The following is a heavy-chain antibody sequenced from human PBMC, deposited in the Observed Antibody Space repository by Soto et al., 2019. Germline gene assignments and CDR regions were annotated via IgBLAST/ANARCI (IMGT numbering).Heavy chain of an antibody. CDR3: ARAKGYIVGSDWSSRYYGLDV. Sequence: EMKMVQSGGGLVQPGGSLRLSWVGSGFSFDSYRMSWVRQAPGKGLEWVAHIKQDGSDKYYVASVEGRFTISRDNVKNSVFLQMSSLRAEDTAVYYCARAKGYIVGSDWSSRYYGLDVWGQGTTVTVSS. D-gene: IGHD2-21*01. CDR2: IKQDGSDK. J-gene: IGHJ6*02. CDR1: GFSFDSYR. V-gene: IGHV3-7*01.